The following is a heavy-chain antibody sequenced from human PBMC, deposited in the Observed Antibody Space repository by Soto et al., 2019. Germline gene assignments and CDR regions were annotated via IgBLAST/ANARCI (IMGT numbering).Heavy chain of an antibody. CDR1: GASVSHGY. J-gene: IGHJ5*02. D-gene: IGHD3-22*01. V-gene: IGHV4-59*02. CDR2: MYFGGSF. CDR3: ARSYYDSTGFAVDP. Sequence: QMQLQASGPGLVKPSETLSLTCNVSGASVSHGYWSWIRQPPGKGLEWIGFMYFGGSFNYNPSLTSRAPRSVETSKNQFPMKLTSGTASDTAVYYCARSYYDSTGFAVDPWGQGTLVTVSS.